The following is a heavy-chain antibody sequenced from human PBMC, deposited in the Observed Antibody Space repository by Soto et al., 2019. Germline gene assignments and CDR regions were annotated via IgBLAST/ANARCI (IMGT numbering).Heavy chain of an antibody. CDR3: VKDRDSNSWPSRDV. CDR1: GYTFTRNG. D-gene: IGHD3-22*01. CDR2: ISPNSGNI. V-gene: IGHV1-18*01. J-gene: IGHJ6*02. Sequence: QVHLVQSGAEVKKPGASVNVSCKTSGYTFTRNGISWVRQAPGQGLEWMGWISPNSGNIKYAQKLQGRVIMTTDTSTSTAYMELRSLRSDVTAVYYCVKDRDSNSWPSRDVWCPGTTVTVSS.